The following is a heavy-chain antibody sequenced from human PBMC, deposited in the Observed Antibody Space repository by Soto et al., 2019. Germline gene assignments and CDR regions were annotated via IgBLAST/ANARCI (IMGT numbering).Heavy chain of an antibody. CDR1: GYTFTGYY. CDR3: AKDNGWPKIKNFAY. Sequence: ASVKVSCKASGYTFTGYYMHWVRQAPGQGLEWMGWINPNSGNTNYAQKLQGRVTMTTDTSTSTAYMELRSLRSDDTAVYYCAKDNGWPKIKNFAYWGKGTLVTVSP. D-gene: IGHD6-19*01. V-gene: IGHV1-18*04. CDR2: INPNSGNT. J-gene: IGHJ4*02.